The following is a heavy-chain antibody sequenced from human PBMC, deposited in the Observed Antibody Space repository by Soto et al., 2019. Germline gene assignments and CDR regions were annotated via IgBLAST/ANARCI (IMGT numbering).Heavy chain of an antibody. D-gene: IGHD3-10*01. J-gene: IGHJ4*02. CDR1: GFTFDDHA. CDR2: ISWNSGSI. Sequence: GGSLRLSCAASGFTFDDHAMHWVRQAPGKGLEWVSGISWNSGSIGYADSVKGRFTISRDNAKNSLYLQMNSLRAEDTALYYCAKDMGYGSGSYSLPLDYWGQGTLVTVSS. V-gene: IGHV3-9*01. CDR3: AKDMGYGSGSYSLPLDY.